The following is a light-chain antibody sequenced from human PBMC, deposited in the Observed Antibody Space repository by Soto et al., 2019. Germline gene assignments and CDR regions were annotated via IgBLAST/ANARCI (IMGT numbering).Light chain of an antibody. J-gene: IGKJ1*01. Sequence: VLTQSPGTLSLSPGERPTLSCRASQSVSNNYLAWYQQKPGQAPRLLIYGASNRATGIPDRFSGSGSGTDFTLTISRLAPEDFAVYYCQQYGSSGTFGQGTKVDIK. V-gene: IGKV3-20*01. CDR3: QQYGSSGT. CDR2: GAS. CDR1: QSVSNNY.